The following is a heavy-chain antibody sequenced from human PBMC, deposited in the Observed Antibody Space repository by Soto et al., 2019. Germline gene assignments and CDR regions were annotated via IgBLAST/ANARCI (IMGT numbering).Heavy chain of an antibody. J-gene: IGHJ6*01. CDR3: AKDVVVGATPGLGDYYYYYGMDV. Sequence: QVQLVESGGGVVQPGRSLRLSCAASGFTFSSYGMHWVRQARGKGLEWVAVISYDGSNKYYADSVKGRFTISRDNSKNTLYLQMNSLRAEDTAVYYCAKDVVVGATPGLGDYYYYYGMDVW. CDR2: ISYDGSNK. CDR1: GFTFSSYG. D-gene: IGHD1-26*01. V-gene: IGHV3-30*18.